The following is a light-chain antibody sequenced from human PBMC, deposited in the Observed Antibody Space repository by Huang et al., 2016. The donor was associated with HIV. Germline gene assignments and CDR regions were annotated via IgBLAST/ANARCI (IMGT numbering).Light chain of an antibody. CDR3: MQGTHWPGT. CDR1: QSLLSSDGDTY. Sequence: DVVMTQFPLSLPVTLGQSASIFCRSSQSLLSSDGDTYLNWFQQWSGRSPRRLIYQVAKRDSGVPDRFSGSGSGTHFTLRINTVEAEDVAVYYCMQGTHWPGTFGQGTKMEI. V-gene: IGKV2-30*01. CDR2: QVA. J-gene: IGKJ1*01.